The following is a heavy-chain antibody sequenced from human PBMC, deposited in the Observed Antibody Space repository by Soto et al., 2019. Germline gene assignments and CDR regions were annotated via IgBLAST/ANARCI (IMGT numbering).Heavy chain of an antibody. CDR3: ARGGYYDTNGYSYYFDY. J-gene: IGHJ4*02. V-gene: IGHV3-49*04. Sequence: LRLSCTASGFTFHDYAMNWVRQAPGKGLEWVGFIKSKTYGGTTEYAASVQGRFTISRDDSKSMTYLQMNSLKTEDTAVYYCARGGYYDTNGYSYYFDYLGQGALVTVSS. CDR2: IKSKTYGGTT. CDR1: GFTFHDYA. D-gene: IGHD3-22*01.